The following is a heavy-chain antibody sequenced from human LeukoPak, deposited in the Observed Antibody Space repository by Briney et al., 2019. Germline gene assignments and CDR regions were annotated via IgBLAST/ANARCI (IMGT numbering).Heavy chain of an antibody. CDR3: ARGHVGSYSYYYYYGMDV. CDR1: GVSFSGYY. J-gene: IGHJ6*02. V-gene: IGHV4-34*01. Sequence: SETLSLTCAVYGVSFSGYYWSWIRQPPGKGLEWIGEINHSGSTNYNPSLKSRVTISVDTSKNQFSLKLGSVTAADTAVYYCARGHVGSYSYYYYYGMDVWGQGTTVTVSS. D-gene: IGHD6-6*01. CDR2: INHSGST.